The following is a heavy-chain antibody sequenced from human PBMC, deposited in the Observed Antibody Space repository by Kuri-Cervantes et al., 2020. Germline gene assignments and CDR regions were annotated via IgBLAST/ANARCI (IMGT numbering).Heavy chain of an antibody. J-gene: IGHJ4*02. Sequence: SETMSLTCTVSGGSISSSSYYWGRIRQPPGKGLEWIGSIYYSGSTYYNPSLKSRVTISVDTSKNQFSLKLSSVTAADTAVYYCARRPPADSSGYHFDYWGQGTLVTVSS. CDR3: ARRPPADSSGYHFDY. CDR1: GGSISSSSYY. CDR2: IYYSGST. D-gene: IGHD3-22*01. V-gene: IGHV4-39*01.